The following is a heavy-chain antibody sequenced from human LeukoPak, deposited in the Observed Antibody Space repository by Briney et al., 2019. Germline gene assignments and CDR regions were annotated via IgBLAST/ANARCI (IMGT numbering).Heavy chain of an antibody. D-gene: IGHD3-10*01. Sequence: GRSLRLSCAASGFTFDDYAMHWVRQAPGKGLEWVSGISWNSGSIGYADSVKGRFTISRDNAKNSLYLQMNSLRAEDTALYYCAKDRSGSYAFDIWGQGTMVTVSS. J-gene: IGHJ3*02. CDR1: GFTFDDYA. V-gene: IGHV3-9*01. CDR3: AKDRSGSYAFDI. CDR2: ISWNSGSI.